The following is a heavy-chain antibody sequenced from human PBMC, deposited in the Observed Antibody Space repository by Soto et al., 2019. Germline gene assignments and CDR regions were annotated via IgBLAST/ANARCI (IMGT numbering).Heavy chain of an antibody. CDR1: GFTFSSYA. CDR3: AKSEQWLVPEHYGIDV. J-gene: IGHJ6*02. D-gene: IGHD6-19*01. CDR2: ISGSGGST. V-gene: IGHV3-23*01. Sequence: EVQLLESGGGLVQPGGSLRLSCAASGFTFSSYAMSWVRQAPGKGLEWVSAISGSGGSTYYADSVKGRFTISRDNSKNTLYLQMNSLRAEDTAVYYCAKSEQWLVPEHYGIDVWGQGTTVTVSS.